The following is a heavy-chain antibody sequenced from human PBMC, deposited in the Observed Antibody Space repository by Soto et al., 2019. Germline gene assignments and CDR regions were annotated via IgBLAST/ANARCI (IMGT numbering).Heavy chain of an antibody. D-gene: IGHD3-16*01. V-gene: IGHV1-69*06. J-gene: IGHJ6*02. CDR2: IIPIFGTA. CDR1: GGTFSSYA. CDR3: GRAGGGGTYYYYYYGMDV. Sequence: QVQLVQSGAEVKKPGSSVKVSCKASGGTFSSYAISWVRQAPGQGLEWMGGIIPIFGTANYAQKFQGRVTITADKSTSTAYRGLSRLRSEDTGVYCRGRAGGGGTYYYYYYGMDVWGQGTTVTVSS.